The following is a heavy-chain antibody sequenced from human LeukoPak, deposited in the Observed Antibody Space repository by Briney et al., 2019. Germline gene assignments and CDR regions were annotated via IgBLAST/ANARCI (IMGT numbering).Heavy chain of an antibody. CDR3: AKDRGDYYDSSGYSNWFDP. J-gene: IGHJ5*02. Sequence: PGGSLRLSCAASGFTFSSCGMHWVRQAPGKGLEWVAVISYDGSNKYYADSVKGRFTISRDNSKNTLYLQMNSLRAEDTAVYYCAKDRGDYYDSSGYSNWFDPWGQGTLVTVSS. CDR2: ISYDGSNK. D-gene: IGHD3-22*01. V-gene: IGHV3-30*18. CDR1: GFTFSSCG.